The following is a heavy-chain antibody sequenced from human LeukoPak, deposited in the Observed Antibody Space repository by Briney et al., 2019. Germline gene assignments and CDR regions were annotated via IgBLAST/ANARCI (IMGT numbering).Heavy chain of an antibody. CDR1: GFTFSSYA. CDR3: ARDKRGGSMDILGY. Sequence: GGSLRLSCAASGFTFSSYAMHWVRQAPGKGLEWVAVISYDGSNKYYADSVKGRFTISRDNSKNTLYLQMNSLRAEDTAVYYCARDKRGGSMDILGYWGQGTLVTVSS. CDR2: ISYDGSNK. V-gene: IGHV3-30-3*01. J-gene: IGHJ4*02. D-gene: IGHD2-2*03.